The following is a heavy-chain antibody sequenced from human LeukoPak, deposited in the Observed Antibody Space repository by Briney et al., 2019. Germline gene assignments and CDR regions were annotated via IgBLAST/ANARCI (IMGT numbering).Heavy chain of an antibody. J-gene: IGHJ4*02. CDR1: GFTFSGYG. CDR2: IWYDGNNK. D-gene: IGHD5-18*01. CDR3: AKDWGYTTMVSYYFDY. Sequence: GGSLRLSCAASGFTFSGYGMHWVRQAPDKGLEWVAVIWYDGNNKYYAESVKGRFTISRDNSKNTLYLQMNSLRAEDTAVYNCAKDWGYTTMVSYYFDYWGQGALVTVSS. V-gene: IGHV3-33*06.